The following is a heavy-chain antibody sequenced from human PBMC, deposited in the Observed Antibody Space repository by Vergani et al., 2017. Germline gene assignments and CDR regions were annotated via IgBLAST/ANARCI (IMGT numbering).Heavy chain of an antibody. J-gene: IGHJ6*03. CDR2: IIPSFGTA. CDR3: ARVTVEYSSFLFYYYYMDV. CDR1: GGTFSSYA. V-gene: IGHV1-69*01. D-gene: IGHD6-6*01. Sequence: QVQLVQSGAEVKKPGSSVKVSCKASGGTFSSYAISWVRQAPGQGLEWMGGIIPSFGTANYAQKFQGRVTITADESTSTAYMELSSLRSEDTAVYYCARVTVEYSSFLFYYYYMDVWGKGTTVTGSS.